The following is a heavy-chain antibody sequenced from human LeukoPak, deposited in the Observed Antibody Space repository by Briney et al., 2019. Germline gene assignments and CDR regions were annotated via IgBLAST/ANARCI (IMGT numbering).Heavy chain of an antibody. CDR2: IYYSGST. CDR3: ASLRERSYYARGFDY. Sequence: PSETLSLTCTVSGGSIGSSSYYWGWIRQPPGKGLAWIGSIYYSGSTYYNPSLKSRVTISVDTSKNRFSLKLSSVTAADTAVYYCASLRERSYYARGFDYWGQGTLVTVSS. J-gene: IGHJ4*02. D-gene: IGHD1-26*01. V-gene: IGHV4-39*01. CDR1: GGSIGSSSYY.